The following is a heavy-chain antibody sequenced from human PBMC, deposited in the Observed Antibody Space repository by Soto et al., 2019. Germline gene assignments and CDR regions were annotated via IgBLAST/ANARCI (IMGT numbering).Heavy chain of an antibody. J-gene: IGHJ4*02. D-gene: IGHD4-17*01. Sequence: QVQLVQSGAEVKKPGASVTVACKAPGYTFTSYDINWVRQATGQGLEWMGWMNPNSGNTGYAQKFQGRVTMTRNTSTSTAYRXLXSLRXXDTAVYYCARTLYGDNVDYWGQGTLVTVSS. V-gene: IGHV1-8*01. CDR3: ARTLYGDNVDY. CDR1: GYTFTSYD. CDR2: MNPNSGNT.